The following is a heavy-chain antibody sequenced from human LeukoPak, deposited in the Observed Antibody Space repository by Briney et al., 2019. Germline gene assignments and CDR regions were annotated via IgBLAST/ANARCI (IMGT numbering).Heavy chain of an antibody. CDR3: ARSGGPGTYHQLRYNWFDP. Sequence: PGGSLRLSCAASGFTLSDYHMNWVRQAPGKGLEWLSSITTISHYIYYAGAVRGRFAISRGNAKNSLYLQMNSLRGEYTAVYYCARSGGPGTYHQLRYNWFDPWGQGTLVTVSS. CDR1: GFTLSDYH. V-gene: IGHV3-21*01. D-gene: IGHD3-10*01. J-gene: IGHJ5*02. CDR2: ITTISHYI.